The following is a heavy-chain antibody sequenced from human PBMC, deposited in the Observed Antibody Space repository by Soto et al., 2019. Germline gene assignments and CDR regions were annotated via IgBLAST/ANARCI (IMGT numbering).Heavy chain of an antibody. CDR2: ISSDVNYK. CDR3: ARQKNRGVWLFDF. D-gene: IGHD5-12*01. V-gene: IGHV3-30-3*01. CDR1: GFTFSSYA. J-gene: IGHJ4*02. Sequence: QVQLVESGGGVVQPGRSLRLSCAASGFTFSSYALHWVRQAPGKGLDWVAVISSDVNYKYYADYVKGRFTISRDNSKNTLYLQMNSLRAEEAAVYYCARQKNRGVWLFDFWGQGTLVTVSS.